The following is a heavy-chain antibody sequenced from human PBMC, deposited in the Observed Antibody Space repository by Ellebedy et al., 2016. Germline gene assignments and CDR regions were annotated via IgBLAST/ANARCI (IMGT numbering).Heavy chain of an antibody. CDR3: AHSRTEYHYSPDS. CDR2: ISYVDDK. D-gene: IGHD3-10*01. CDR1: GFPLSTYGVG. J-gene: IGHJ5*01. Sequence: SGPTLVKPTETLTLTCTFSGFPLSTYGVGVRCIRQHPGMAPERLALISYVDDKRFSPSLKTRLSITRHTSGNQVVLTMTDMDPADTATYYCAHSRTEYHYSPDSWGQGTLVTVSS. V-gene: IGHV2-5*02.